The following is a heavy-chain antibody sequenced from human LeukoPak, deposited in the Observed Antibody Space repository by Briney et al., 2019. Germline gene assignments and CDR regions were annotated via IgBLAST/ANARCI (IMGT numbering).Heavy chain of an antibody. CDR1: GFTFSGSA. J-gene: IGHJ4*02. V-gene: IGHV3-73*01. CDR2: IRSKANSYAT. CDR3: TRLSDYYDSSGYWY. Sequence: GGSLRLSCAASGFTFSGSAMHWVRQASGKGLEWVGRIRSKANSYATAYAASVKGRFTISRDDSKNTAYLQMYSLKTEDTAVYYCTRLSDYYDSSGYWYWGQGTLVTVSS. D-gene: IGHD3-22*01.